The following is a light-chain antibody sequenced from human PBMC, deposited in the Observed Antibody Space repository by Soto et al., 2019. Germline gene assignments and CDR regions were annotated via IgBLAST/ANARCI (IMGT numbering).Light chain of an antibody. J-gene: IGLJ2*01. CDR1: SSNIETNL. CDR3: AATDDRLTGPV. CDR2: NND. Sequence: QSVLTQPPSASGTPGQRVTISCSGSSSNIETNLVHWYQQLPGTSPRLLIFNNDLRPSGVPDRFSASKSGTSASLAISGLRSEDGADYYCAATDDRLTGPVFGGGTKLTVL. V-gene: IGLV1-44*01.